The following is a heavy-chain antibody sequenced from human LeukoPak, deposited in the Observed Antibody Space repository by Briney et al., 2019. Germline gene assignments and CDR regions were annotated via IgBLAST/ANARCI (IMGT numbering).Heavy chain of an antibody. D-gene: IGHD3-3*01. CDR3: ARERELANRGNYDPSFDY. Sequence: GASVKVSCKASGYTFTSYYMHWVRQAPGQGLEWMGIINPSGGSTSYAQKFQGRVTMTRDTSTSTVYMELSSLRSEDTAVYYCARERELANRGNYDPSFDYWGQGTLVTVSS. CDR1: GYTFTSYY. J-gene: IGHJ4*02. V-gene: IGHV1-46*01. CDR2: INPSGGST.